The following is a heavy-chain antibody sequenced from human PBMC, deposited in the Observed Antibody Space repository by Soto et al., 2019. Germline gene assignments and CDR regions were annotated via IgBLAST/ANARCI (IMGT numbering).Heavy chain of an antibody. Sequence: GASVKVSSKASGYTFTSYDINWVRQATGQGLEGMGWMNPNSGNTGYAQKFQGRVTMTRNTSISTAYMELSSLRSEDTAGYYCARVPGYSSSWYLTAASDAFDIWGQGTMVTVSS. D-gene: IGHD6-13*01. CDR3: ARVPGYSSSWYLTAASDAFDI. CDR2: MNPNSGNT. J-gene: IGHJ3*02. V-gene: IGHV1-8*01. CDR1: GYTFTSYD.